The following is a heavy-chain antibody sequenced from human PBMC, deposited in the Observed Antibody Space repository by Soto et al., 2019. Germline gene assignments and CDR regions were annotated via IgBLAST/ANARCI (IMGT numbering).Heavy chain of an antibody. J-gene: IGHJ6*03. Sequence: GGSLRLSCAASGFTVSNNYMSWVRQAPGKGLEWVSVIYSDASTYYADSVKGRFTISRDNSKNTLYLQMNSLRAEDTAVYYCAREREGGTTGTNPHEGYMDVWGKGTTVTVSS. V-gene: IGHV3-66*01. CDR3: AREREGGTTGTNPHEGYMDV. CDR1: GFTVSNNY. CDR2: IYSDAST. D-gene: IGHD1-1*01.